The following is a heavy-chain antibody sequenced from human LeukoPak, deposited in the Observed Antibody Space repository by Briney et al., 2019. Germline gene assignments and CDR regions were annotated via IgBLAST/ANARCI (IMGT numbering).Heavy chain of an antibody. CDR1: GFTFSSYS. J-gene: IGHJ3*02. D-gene: IGHD1-7*01. Sequence: PGGSLRLSCAASGFTFSSYSMNWVRQAPGKGLEWVSYISSSSTTIYFADSVKGRFTISRDNAKNSLYLQMNSLRDEDTAVYYCARRMGGELVAFDIWGQGTMATVSS. CDR2: ISSSSTTI. CDR3: ARRMGGELVAFDI. V-gene: IGHV3-48*02.